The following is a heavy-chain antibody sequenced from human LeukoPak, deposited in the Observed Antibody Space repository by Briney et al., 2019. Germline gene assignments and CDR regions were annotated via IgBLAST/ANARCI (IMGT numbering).Heavy chain of an antibody. V-gene: IGHV1-2*06. J-gene: IGHJ3*02. D-gene: IGHD3-22*01. CDR1: GYTFTGYY. Sequence: GASVKVSCKASGYTFTGYYMHWVRQAPGQGLEWMGRISPNSGGTNYAQKFQGRVTMTRDTSISTAYMELSRLRSDDTAVYYCARDSGYYDSSGYYYNDAFDIWGQGTMVTVSS. CDR2: ISPNSGGT. CDR3: ARDSGYYDSSGYYYNDAFDI.